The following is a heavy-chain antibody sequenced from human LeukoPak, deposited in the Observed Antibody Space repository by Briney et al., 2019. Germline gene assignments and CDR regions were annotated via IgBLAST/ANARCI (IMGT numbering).Heavy chain of an antibody. CDR2: IYASGST. CDR3: ARHGVGATPINR. V-gene: IGHV4-4*07. D-gene: IGHD2-8*01. CDR1: GASISTYY. J-gene: IGHJ4*02. Sequence: SETLSLTCTVSGASISTYYWSWIRQLAGKGLEWIGRIYASGSTNYNPSLKSRVTMSVDTSKSQFSLKLSSVTATDTAVYYCARHGVGATPINRWGQGTLVTVSS.